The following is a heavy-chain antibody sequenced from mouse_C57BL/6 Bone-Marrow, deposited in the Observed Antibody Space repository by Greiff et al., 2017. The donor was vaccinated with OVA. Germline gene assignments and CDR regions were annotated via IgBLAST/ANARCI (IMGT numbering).Heavy chain of an antibody. Sequence: QVQLQQPGAELVKPGASVKLSCKASGYTFTSYWMHWVKQRPGRGLEWIGRIDPNSGGTKYNEKFKSKATLTVDKPSSTAYMQLSSLTSGDSAVYYCARSRLGLAWFAYGGQGTLVTVSA. J-gene: IGHJ3*01. D-gene: IGHD4-1*01. CDR1: GYTFTSYW. CDR2: IDPNSGGT. V-gene: IGHV1-72*01. CDR3: ARSRLGLAWFAY.